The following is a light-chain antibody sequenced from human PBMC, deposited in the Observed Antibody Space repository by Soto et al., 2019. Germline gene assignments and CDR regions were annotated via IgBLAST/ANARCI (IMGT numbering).Light chain of an antibody. J-gene: IGKJ5*01. CDR2: KAS. CDR3: QQYNYWPPIT. CDR1: QTISSW. Sequence: DTQMTQPPSTLSRSVEDRVTITSRASQTISSWLAWYQQKPGKAPKLLIYKASTLKSGVPSRFSGSGSGTEFTLTISSLQPDDFATYYCQQYNYWPPITFGQGTRLEIK. V-gene: IGKV1-5*03.